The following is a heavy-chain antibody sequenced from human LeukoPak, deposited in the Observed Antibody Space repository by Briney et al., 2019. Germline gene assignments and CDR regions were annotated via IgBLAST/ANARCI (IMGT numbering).Heavy chain of an antibody. CDR1: GGSISSYY. Sequence: SETLSLTCTVSGGSISSYYWSWIRQPPGKGLEWIGYIYYSGSTNYNPSLKSRVTISVDTSKNQFSLKLSSVTAADTAVCYCARLAGDDAFDIWGQGTMVTVSS. V-gene: IGHV4-59*01. CDR2: IYYSGST. D-gene: IGHD3-3*02. CDR3: ARLAGDDAFDI. J-gene: IGHJ3*02.